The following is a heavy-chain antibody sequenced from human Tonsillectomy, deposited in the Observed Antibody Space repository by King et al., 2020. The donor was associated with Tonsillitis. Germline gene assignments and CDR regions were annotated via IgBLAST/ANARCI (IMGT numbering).Heavy chain of an antibody. D-gene: IGHD3-10*01. CDR3: ASVMTGKVRGDITSPLFAR. CDR2: IHHSGRT. V-gene: IGHV4-30-4*07. J-gene: IGHJ5*02. Sequence: VQLQESGPGLVKPSQTVSLTCAVSGGSINSGDNSWSWIRQSPGKGLEWIGYIHHSGRTYYNPSLKSRGTTSIDTSKNQFSLTLRSVTAADTAVYYCASVMTGKVRGDITSPLFARWGQGILVTASA. CDR1: GGSINSGDNS.